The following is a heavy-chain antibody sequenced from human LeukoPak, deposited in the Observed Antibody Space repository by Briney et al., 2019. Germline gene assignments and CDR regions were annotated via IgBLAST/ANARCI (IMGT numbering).Heavy chain of an antibody. CDR1: GFTFTDYW. V-gene: IGHV3-7*01. D-gene: IGHD1-7*01. J-gene: IGHJ4*02. Sequence: GGSLRLSCAASGFTFTDYWMTWVRQAPGKGLEWVSHIKRDVSEKYYVDSVKGRFTISRDNAKNLVYLKINRLRAEDTAVYYCARGWNYAFRFDYWGQGTLVTVSS. CDR2: IKRDVSEK. CDR3: ARGWNYAFRFDY.